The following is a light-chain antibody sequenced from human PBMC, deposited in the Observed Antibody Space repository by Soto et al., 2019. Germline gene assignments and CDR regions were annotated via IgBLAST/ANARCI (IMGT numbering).Light chain of an antibody. CDR3: GSSTTAPALV. Sequence: QSALAQPASVSGSPGQSITISCTGTSSDVGGFDYVSWYQQYPGKAPRLIINEVNHRPLGVSDRFSGSKSGNTASLTISSLLPEDEADYYCGSSTTAPALVFGGGTKLTVL. J-gene: IGLJ3*02. CDR1: SSDVGGFDY. V-gene: IGLV2-14*01. CDR2: EVN.